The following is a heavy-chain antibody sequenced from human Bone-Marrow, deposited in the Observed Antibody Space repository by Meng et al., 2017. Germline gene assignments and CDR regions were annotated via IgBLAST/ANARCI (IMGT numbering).Heavy chain of an antibody. Sequence: ASVKVSCKSSGYTFTRYTINWVRQAPGQGLEWMGSINSNTGDPSYAQGFTGRFVFSLDTSVNTAYVQISSLTAEDTAVYYCARDDGGNWYGYVFDYWGQGTLVTVSS. V-gene: IGHV7-4-1*02. CDR3: ARDDGGNWYGYVFDY. D-gene: IGHD5-18*01. CDR1: GYTFTRYT. CDR2: INSNTGDP. J-gene: IGHJ4*02.